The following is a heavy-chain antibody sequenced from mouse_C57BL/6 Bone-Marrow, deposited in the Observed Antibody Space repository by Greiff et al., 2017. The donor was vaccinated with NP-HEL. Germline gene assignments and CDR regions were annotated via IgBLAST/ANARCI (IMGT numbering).Heavy chain of an antibody. CDR3: ARDTPVFAY. V-gene: IGHV1-59*01. CDR2: IDPSDSYT. J-gene: IGHJ3*01. CDR1: GYTFTSYW. D-gene: IGHD1-1*01. Sequence: QVQLKQPGAELVRPGTSVKLSCKASGYTFTSYWMHWVKQRPGQGLEWIGVIDPSDSYTNYNQKFKGKATLTVDTSSSTAYMQLSSLTSEDSAVYYCARDTPVFAYWGQGTLVTVSA.